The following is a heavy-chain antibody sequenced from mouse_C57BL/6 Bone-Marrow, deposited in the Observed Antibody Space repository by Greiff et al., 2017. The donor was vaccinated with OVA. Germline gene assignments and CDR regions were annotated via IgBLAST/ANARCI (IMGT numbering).Heavy chain of an antibody. Sequence: EVQGVESVAELVRPGASVKLSCTASGFNIKNTYMHWVKQRPEQGLEWIGRIDPANGNTKYAPKFQGKATITADTSSNTAYLQLSSLTSEDTAIYYCARLRWLQAWFAYWGQGTLVTVSA. D-gene: IGHD2-2*01. CDR3: ARLRWLQAWFAY. V-gene: IGHV14-3*01. J-gene: IGHJ3*01. CDR2: IDPANGNT. CDR1: GFNIKNTY.